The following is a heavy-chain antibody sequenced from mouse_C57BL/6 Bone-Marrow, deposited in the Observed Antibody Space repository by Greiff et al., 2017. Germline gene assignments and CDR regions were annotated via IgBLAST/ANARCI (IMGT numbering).Heavy chain of an antibody. CDR3: ARGGLRAWFAY. Sequence: VQLQQPGAELVKPGASVKLSCKASGYTFTSYWMQWVKQRPGQGLEWIGEIDPSDSYTNYNQKFKGKATLTVDTSSSTAYMQLSSLTSEDAAVYYGARGGLRAWFAYWGQGTLVTVSA. CDR2: IDPSDSYT. J-gene: IGHJ3*01. V-gene: IGHV1-50*01. CDR1: GYTFTSYW.